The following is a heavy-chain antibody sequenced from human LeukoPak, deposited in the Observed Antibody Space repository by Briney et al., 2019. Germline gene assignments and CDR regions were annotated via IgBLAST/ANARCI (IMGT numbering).Heavy chain of an antibody. J-gene: IGHJ4*02. V-gene: IGHV3-23*01. CDR1: GFTVSSNY. CDR2: ISGSGEST. D-gene: IGHD3-22*01. Sequence: PGGSLRLSCAASGFTVSSNYMSWVRQAPGKGLEWVSGISGSGESTYYADSVKGRFTISRDNSKNTLYLQMNSLRAEDTAVYYCAKVLDGTGYWNYYFDSWGQGTLVTVSS. CDR3: AKVLDGTGYWNYYFDS.